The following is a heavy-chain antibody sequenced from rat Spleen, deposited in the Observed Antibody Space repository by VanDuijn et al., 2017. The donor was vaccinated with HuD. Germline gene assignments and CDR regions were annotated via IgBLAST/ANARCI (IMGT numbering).Heavy chain of an antibody. CDR3: TRDDYRGWFAY. CDR2: IWGDGST. CDR1: GFSLTSYN. Sequence: QVQLKESGPGLVQPSQTLSLTCTVSGFSLTSYNVHWVRQPPGKGLEWMGGIWGDGSTNYNSALKSRLSISRDTSKSQVFLKMNSLQTEDTAIYYCTRDDYRGWFAYWGQGTLVTVSS. J-gene: IGHJ3*01. D-gene: IGHD1-7*01. V-gene: IGHV2-1*01.